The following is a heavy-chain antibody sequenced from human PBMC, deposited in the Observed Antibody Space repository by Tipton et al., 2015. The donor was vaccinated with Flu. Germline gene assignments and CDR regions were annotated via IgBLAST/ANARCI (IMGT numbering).Heavy chain of an antibody. J-gene: IGHJ3*02. D-gene: IGHD6-13*01. Sequence: TLSLTCTVSGGSISSDYWSWIRQPPGKGLEYIGYIYYSGSTNYNPSLKSRVTISVDTSKNQFSLKLNSVTAADTAVYYCATHSSNWLDAFDIWGQGTMVTVSS. CDR2: IYYSGST. CDR1: GGSISSDY. V-gene: IGHV4-59*08. CDR3: ATHSSNWLDAFDI.